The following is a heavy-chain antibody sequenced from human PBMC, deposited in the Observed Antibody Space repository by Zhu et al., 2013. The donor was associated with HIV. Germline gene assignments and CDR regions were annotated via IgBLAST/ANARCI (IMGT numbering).Heavy chain of an antibody. D-gene: IGHD6-13*01. V-gene: IGHV1-46*01. Sequence: QVQLVQSGAEVKKPGASVKVSCKASGYSFISFYMHWVRQAPGQGLEWMGIINPSSGSTSYAQKFQGRITMTRDTSTSTDYMELSSLTFEDTAVYYCAREGRIAAAGTRAFDIWGQGTMVTVSS. CDR3: AREGRIAAAGTRAFDI. CDR2: INPSSGST. CDR1: GYSFISFY. J-gene: IGHJ3*02.